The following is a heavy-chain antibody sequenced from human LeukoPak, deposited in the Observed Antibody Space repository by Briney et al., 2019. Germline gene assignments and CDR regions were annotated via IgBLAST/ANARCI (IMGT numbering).Heavy chain of an antibody. J-gene: IGHJ6*03. CDR2: IYYSGST. V-gene: IGHV4-59*01. CDR1: GGSISSYY. CDR3: ARVEEGYGSGRRENYYYYYMDV. D-gene: IGHD3-10*01. Sequence: PSQTLSLTCTVSGGSISSYYWSWIRQPPGKGLEWIGYIYYSGSTNYNPSLKSRVTISVDRYKNQFSLKLSSVTASDTAVYYCARVEEGYGSGRRENYYYYYMDVWGKGTTVTISS.